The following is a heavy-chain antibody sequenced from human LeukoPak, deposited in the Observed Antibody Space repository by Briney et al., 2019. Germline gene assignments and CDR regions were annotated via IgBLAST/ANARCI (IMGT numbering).Heavy chain of an antibody. CDR2: ISAYNGNT. CDR3: ARQGRGVTTYYFDY. Sequence: GASVKVSCKASGYTFTSYGISWVRQAPGQGLEWMGWISAYNGNTNYAQKLQGRVTMTTDTSTSTAYKELRSLRSDDTAVYYCARQGRGVTTYYFDYWGQGTLVTVSS. CDR1: GYTFTSYG. J-gene: IGHJ4*02. V-gene: IGHV1-18*04. D-gene: IGHD3-10*01.